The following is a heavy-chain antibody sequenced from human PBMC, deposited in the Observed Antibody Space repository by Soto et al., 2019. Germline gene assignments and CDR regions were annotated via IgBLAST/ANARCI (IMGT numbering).Heavy chain of an antibody. CDR2: ITSSSSYI. CDR3: ASRHYGMDV. Sequence: EVELVESGGGLVKPGGSLRLSCAASGFTFSSYSMNWVRQAPGKGLEWVSSITSSSSYIYYADSVKGRFTISRDNSKNSLYLQMNSLRAEDTAVYYCASRHYGMDVWGQGTTVTVSS. J-gene: IGHJ6*02. CDR1: GFTFSSYS. V-gene: IGHV3-21*01.